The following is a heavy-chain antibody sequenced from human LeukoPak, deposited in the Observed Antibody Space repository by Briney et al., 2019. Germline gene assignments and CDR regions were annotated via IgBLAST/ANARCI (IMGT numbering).Heavy chain of an antibody. Sequence: GGSLRLSCAASGFPFSTYSMNWVRQAPGKGLEWVSAISSGSSYIYYADSMKGRFTISRDNAKNSLYLQMNSLRVEDTAVYYCARDRSRVSDYWGQGTLVTVSS. J-gene: IGHJ4*02. V-gene: IGHV3-21*01. CDR3: ARDRSRVSDY. CDR2: ISSGSSYI. CDR1: GFPFSTYS.